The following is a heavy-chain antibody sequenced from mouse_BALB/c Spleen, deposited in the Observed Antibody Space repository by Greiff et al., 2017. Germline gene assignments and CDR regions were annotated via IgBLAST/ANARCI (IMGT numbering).Heavy chain of an antibody. Sequence: VQLKESGPGLVKPSQSLSLTCTVTGYSITSDYAWNWIRQFPGNKLEWMGYISYSGSTSYNPSLKSRISITRDTSKNQFFLQLNSVTTEDTATYYCARGEAYYRYGFDYWGQGTTLTVSS. CDR2: ISYSGST. D-gene: IGHD2-14*01. V-gene: IGHV3-2*02. CDR3: ARGEAYYRYGFDY. J-gene: IGHJ2*01. CDR1: GYSITSDYA.